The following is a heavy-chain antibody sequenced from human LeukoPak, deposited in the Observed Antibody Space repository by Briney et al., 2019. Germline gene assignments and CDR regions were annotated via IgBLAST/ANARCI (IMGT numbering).Heavy chain of an antibody. V-gene: IGHV1-8*01. CDR3: ARFNKDYGDYGLDY. Sequence: RASVKVSCKTSGYSFNNYDIIWVRQATGQGLEWMGWMNPDSANTGYAQKFQGRVTMTRNTAISTAYMELSSLRSEDTAVYYCARFNKDYGDYGLDYWGQGTLVTVSS. CDR2: MNPDSANT. CDR1: GYSFNNYD. J-gene: IGHJ4*02. D-gene: IGHD4-17*01.